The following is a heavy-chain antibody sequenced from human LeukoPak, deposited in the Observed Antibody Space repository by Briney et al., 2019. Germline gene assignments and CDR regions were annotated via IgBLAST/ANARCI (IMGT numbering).Heavy chain of an antibody. D-gene: IGHD6-13*01. V-gene: IGHV3-23*01. J-gene: IGHJ4*02. CDR1: GFTFSSYA. CDR2: ISGSGGST. Sequence: GGSLRLSCAASGFTFSSYAMSWVRQAPGKGLEWVSAISGSGGSTYYADSVKGRFTISRDNSKNTLYLQMNSLRAEDTAVYYCAKGRSSSRSGGTPVDYWGQGTLVTVSS. CDR3: AKGRSSSRSGGTPVDY.